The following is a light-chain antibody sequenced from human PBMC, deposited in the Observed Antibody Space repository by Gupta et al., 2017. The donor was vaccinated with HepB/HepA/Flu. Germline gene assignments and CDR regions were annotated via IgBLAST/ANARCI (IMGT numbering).Light chain of an antibody. V-gene: IGKV3-11*01. Sequence: EIVLTQSPVTLSLSPGERAALSCRASQSVRNYLAWYQQKPGKAPRLLIYAASKRGPGNPARFSGSGSGTDFTLTISSLEPEDFAVYYCQQRTNWPLTFGGGTKVEIK. J-gene: IGKJ4*01. CDR2: AAS. CDR3: QQRTNWPLT. CDR1: QSVRNY.